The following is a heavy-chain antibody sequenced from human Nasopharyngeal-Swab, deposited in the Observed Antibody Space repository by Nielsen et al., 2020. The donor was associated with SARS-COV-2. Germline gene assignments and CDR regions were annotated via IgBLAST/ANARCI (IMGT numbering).Heavy chain of an antibody. CDR3: ARDPKAGSFDP. Sequence: WIRQPPGKGLEWVSAISGSGGSTSYAQKFQGRVTMTRDTSTSTVYMELSSLRSEDTAVYYCARDPKAGSFDPWGQGTLVTVSS. J-gene: IGHJ5*02. V-gene: IGHV1-46*01. D-gene: IGHD6-13*01. CDR2: ISGSGGST.